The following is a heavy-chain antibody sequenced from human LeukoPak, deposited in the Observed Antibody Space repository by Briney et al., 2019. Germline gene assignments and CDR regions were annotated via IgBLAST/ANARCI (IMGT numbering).Heavy chain of an antibody. J-gene: IGHJ3*02. V-gene: IGHV1-2*02. CDR2: IYPKSGDT. CDR3: ARDEAADGTNALDI. Sequence: ASVKVSCKPSGYTFSDYYMHWVRQAPGQGLEWMGYIYPKSGDTNYEKKFQGRVTMTGDTSMNTVYMELTGLRSDDTAVYYCARDEAADGTNALDIWGQGTMVTVSS. D-gene: IGHD6-13*01. CDR1: GYTFSDYY.